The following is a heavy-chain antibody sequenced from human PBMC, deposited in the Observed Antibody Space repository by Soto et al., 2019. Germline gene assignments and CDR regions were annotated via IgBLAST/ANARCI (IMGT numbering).Heavy chain of an antibody. J-gene: IGHJ4*02. D-gene: IGHD5-18*01. CDR1: GFTCSSYW. CDR2: IKQDVSEK. V-gene: IGHV3-7*03. CDR3: VRDYRVSYGYGPFDY. Sequence: GGSLILSCAASGFTCSSYWMSLVRQAPGQGLEWVANIKQDVSEKYYVDSVKGRFTISRDNAKNSLYLQMNSLRGDDTAVYYCVRDYRVSYGYGPFDYWGQGTLVAVSS.